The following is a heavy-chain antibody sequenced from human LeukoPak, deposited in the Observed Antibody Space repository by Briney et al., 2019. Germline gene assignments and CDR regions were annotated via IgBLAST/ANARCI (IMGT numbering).Heavy chain of an antibody. J-gene: IGHJ4*02. D-gene: IGHD5-18*01. V-gene: IGHV3-43*02. CDR2: ISGDGGST. CDR3: AKDFELWLPLYYFYY. Sequence: GGSLRLSCAASGFTFDDYAMHWVRQAPGKGLEWVSLISGDGGSTYYADSVKGRFTISRDNSKNSLYLQMNSLRTEDTALYYCAKDFELWLPLYYFYYWGQGTLVTVSS. CDR1: GFTFDDYA.